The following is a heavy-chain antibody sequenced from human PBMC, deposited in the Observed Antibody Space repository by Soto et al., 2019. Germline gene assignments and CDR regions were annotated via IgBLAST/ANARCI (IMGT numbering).Heavy chain of an antibody. CDR1: GFIFSNYA. J-gene: IGHJ4*02. V-gene: IGHV3-23*01. CDR3: AKVPWRPFYFDY. CDR2: ISGSGGST. Sequence: EVQLLDSGGGLVQPGGSLRLSCGASGFIFSNYAMNWVRQAPGKGLEWVSTISGSGGSTYYADSVKGRFTISRDNSKNTLYLQMNSLRAEDTAVYYCAKVPWRPFYFDYWGQGTLVTVSS.